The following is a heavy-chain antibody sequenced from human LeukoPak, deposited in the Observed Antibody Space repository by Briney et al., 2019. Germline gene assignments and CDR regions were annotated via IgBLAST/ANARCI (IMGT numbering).Heavy chain of an antibody. CDR1: GDTVSSNSAA. D-gene: IGHD3-10*01. CDR2: TYYRSKWYN. J-gene: IGHJ1*01. Sequence: QTLSLTCDISGDTVSSNSAAWSWIRQSPSRGLEWLGRTYYRSKWYNNYAVSVKSRIIINPDTSKNQFSLQLNSVTPEDTAVYYCARGNTMVRGALESEYFQHWGQGTPVTVSS. CDR3: ARGNTMVRGALESEYFQH. V-gene: IGHV6-1*01.